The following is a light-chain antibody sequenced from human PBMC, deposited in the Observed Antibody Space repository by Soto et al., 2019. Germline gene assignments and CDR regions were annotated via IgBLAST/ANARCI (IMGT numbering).Light chain of an antibody. CDR1: QSVSSN. CDR3: QQYNNWPPRT. Sequence: EIVMTQSPATLSVSPGERATLSCRASQSVSSNLAWYQQKPGQAPSLLIYGASTRATGIPARFSGSGSGTEFTLTISGLQSEDFAVYYCQQYNNWPPRTFGQGTKLEIK. V-gene: IGKV3-15*01. CDR2: GAS. J-gene: IGKJ2*01.